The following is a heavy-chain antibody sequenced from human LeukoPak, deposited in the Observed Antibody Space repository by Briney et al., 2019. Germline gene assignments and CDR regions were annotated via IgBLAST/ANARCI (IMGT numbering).Heavy chain of an antibody. CDR3: ACARVEMATIAIDY. Sequence: PSETLSLTCTVSGGSISSHYWSWILQPPGKGLEWIGNIYYSGSTNYNPSLKSRVTISVDTSKNQFSLKLSSVTAADTAVYYCACARVEMATIAIDYWGQGTLVTVSS. J-gene: IGHJ4*02. CDR2: IYYSGST. D-gene: IGHD5-24*01. V-gene: IGHV4-59*11. CDR1: GGSISSHY.